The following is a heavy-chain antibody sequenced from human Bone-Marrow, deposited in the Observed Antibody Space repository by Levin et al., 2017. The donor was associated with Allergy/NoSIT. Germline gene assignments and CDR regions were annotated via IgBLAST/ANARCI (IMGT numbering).Heavy chain of an antibody. CDR1: GFTFSIYS. CDR2: IWYDGTNK. Sequence: GGSLRLSCTVSGFTFSIYSINWVRQAPGKGLEWVGIIWYDGTNKYYADSVRGRFTISRDNSKNTLYLQMNSLRVEDTAVYYCARDLDTSELFDSWGQGTLVTVAS. J-gene: IGHJ4*02. D-gene: IGHD3-22*01. CDR3: ARDLDTSELFDS. V-gene: IGHV3-33*08.